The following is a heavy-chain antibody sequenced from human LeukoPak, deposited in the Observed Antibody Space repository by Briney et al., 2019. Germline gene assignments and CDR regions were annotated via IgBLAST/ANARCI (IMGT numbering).Heavy chain of an antibody. CDR2: ISAYNGNT. CDR1: GYTFTSYG. V-gene: IGHV1-18*01. Sequence: GAPVKVSCKASGYTFTSYGISWVRQAPGQGLEWMGWISAYNGNTNYAQKLQGRVTMTTDTSTSTAYMELRSLRSEDTAVYYCARERSSGYNDAFDIWGQGTMVTVSS. CDR3: ARERSSGYNDAFDI. J-gene: IGHJ3*02. D-gene: IGHD3-22*01.